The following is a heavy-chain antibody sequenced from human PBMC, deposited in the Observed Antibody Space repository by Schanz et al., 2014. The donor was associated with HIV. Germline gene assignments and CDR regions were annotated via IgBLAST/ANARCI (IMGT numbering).Heavy chain of an antibody. CDR3: AKETEQLRYLGYFDY. V-gene: IGHV3-7*03. CDR1: GFTFSSYW. Sequence: EVQLVESGGGLVQPGGFLRLSCAGSGFTFSSYWLSWVRQAPGKGLEWVANIKPDGTEKYYVDSVEGRFTISRDNVKKSLYLQMNSLRAEDTALYYCAKETEQLRYLGYFDYWGQGTLVTVSS. J-gene: IGHJ4*02. CDR2: IKPDGTEK. D-gene: IGHD3-9*01.